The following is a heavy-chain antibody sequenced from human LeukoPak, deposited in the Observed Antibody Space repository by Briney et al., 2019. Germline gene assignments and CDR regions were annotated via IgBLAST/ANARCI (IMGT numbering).Heavy chain of an antibody. CDR1: SVSISSGDYY. CDR3: ARGSYESSSWFDP. D-gene: IGHD3-22*01. CDR2: IYYSGST. Sequence: SETLSLTCTVSSVSISSGDYYWSWIRQPPGKGLEWIGYIYYSGSTYYNPSLKSRVTISVDTSKNQFSLKLSSVTAADTAVYYCARGSYESSSWFDPWGQGTLVTVSS. J-gene: IGHJ5*02. V-gene: IGHV4-30-4*01.